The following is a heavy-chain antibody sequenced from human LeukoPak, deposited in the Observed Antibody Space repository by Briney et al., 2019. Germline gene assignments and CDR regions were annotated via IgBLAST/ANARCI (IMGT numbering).Heavy chain of an antibody. D-gene: IGHD6-13*01. CDR3: ARDGYSSSWSPLRGAFDI. CDR1: GFSFSSYG. V-gene: IGHV3-30*19. CDR2: ISYDGSNK. J-gene: IGHJ3*02. Sequence: AGGSLRLSCAASGFSFSSYGMHWVRQAPGKGLEWVAVISYDGSNKYYADSVKGRFTISRDNSKNTLYLQMNSLRAEDTAVYYCARDGYSSSWSPLRGAFDIWGQGTMVTVSS.